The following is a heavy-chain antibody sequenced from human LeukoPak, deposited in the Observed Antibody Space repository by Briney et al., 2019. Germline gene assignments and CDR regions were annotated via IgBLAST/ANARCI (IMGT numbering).Heavy chain of an antibody. J-gene: IGHJ4*02. CDR1: GXSISSYY. CDR3: ARVNTEGSADY. V-gene: IGHV4-59*01. D-gene: IGHD6-19*01. CDR2: IYYSGTA. Sequence: PSETLSLTCTVSGXSISSYYWSWIRQPPGKGLEWIGFIYYSGTANYNPSLKSRVTISVDTSKNQFSLKLTSVTAADTAVYYCARVNTEGSADYWGQGTLVTVSS.